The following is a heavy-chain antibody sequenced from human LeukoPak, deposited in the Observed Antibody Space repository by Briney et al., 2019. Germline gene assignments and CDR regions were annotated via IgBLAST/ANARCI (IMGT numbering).Heavy chain of an antibody. D-gene: IGHD3-22*01. CDR2: IYYSGST. J-gene: IGHJ3*02. CDR1: GGSISSYY. V-gene: IGHV4-59*01. CDR3: AREPYYYDSSGSPDAFDI. Sequence: SETLSLTCTVSGGSISSYYWSWIRQPPGKGLEWIGYIYYSGSTNYNPSLKSRVTMSVDTSKNQFSLKLSSVTAADTAVYYCAREPYYYDSSGSPDAFDIWGQGTMVTVSS.